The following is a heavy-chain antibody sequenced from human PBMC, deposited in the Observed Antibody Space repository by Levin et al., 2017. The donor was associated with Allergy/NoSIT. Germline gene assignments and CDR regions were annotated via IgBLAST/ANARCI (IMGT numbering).Heavy chain of an antibody. D-gene: IGHD6-19*01. CDR1: GFTFSTFW. V-gene: IGHV3-7*04. CDR2: IKQDGSAQ. Sequence: GESLKISCAASGFTFSTFWMSLVRQAPGKGLEWVANIKQDGSAQYYVASVKGRFTISRDNTKNSLFLQMNSLRAEDTAVYYCARDHTITSAGNDYWGQGTLVTVSS. J-gene: IGHJ4*02. CDR3: ARDHTITSAGNDY.